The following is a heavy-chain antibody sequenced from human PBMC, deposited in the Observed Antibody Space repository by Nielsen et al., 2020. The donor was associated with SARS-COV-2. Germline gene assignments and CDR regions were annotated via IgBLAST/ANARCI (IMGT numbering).Heavy chain of an antibody. CDR3: ARESSCGGGNCHLDS. Sequence: ASVKVSCKASGYTFTNYYIHWVRQAPGQGLEWMGLINPRGGSTTYAQKFQGRVTMTRDTSTSTVYMELSSLRSEDTAVYYCARESSCGGGNCHLDSWGQGSLVTVSS. J-gene: IGHJ4*02. D-gene: IGHD2-15*01. CDR2: INPRGGST. V-gene: IGHV1-46*01. CDR1: GYTFTNYY.